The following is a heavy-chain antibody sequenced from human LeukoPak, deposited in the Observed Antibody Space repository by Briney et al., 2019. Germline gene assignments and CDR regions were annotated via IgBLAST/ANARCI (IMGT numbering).Heavy chain of an antibody. CDR3: ARDGGALYCSGGSCYPANWFDP. CDR1: GYTFTSYG. V-gene: IGHV1-18*01. CDR2: ISVYNANT. Sequence: ASVKVSCKASGYTFTSYGISWVRQAPGQGLEWMGWISVYNANTNYAQKLQGRVTMTTDTSTTTAYMELRSLRSEDTAVYYCARDGGALYCSGGSCYPANWFDPWGQGTLVTVSS. D-gene: IGHD2-15*01. J-gene: IGHJ5*02.